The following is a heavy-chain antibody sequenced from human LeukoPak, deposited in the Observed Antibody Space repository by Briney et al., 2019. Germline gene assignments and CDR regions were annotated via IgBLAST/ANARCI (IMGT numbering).Heavy chain of an antibody. Sequence: PSETLSLTCTVSAGSISSDYWSWIRHPPGRGLEWIGYIYSNGRTNYNPSLKSRVTILIDTSRNQFSLRLSSVTAADTAVYYCARLGLYSSSPYFDYWGQGTLVTVSS. V-gene: IGHV4-59*08. CDR3: ARLGLYSSSPYFDY. D-gene: IGHD6-13*01. J-gene: IGHJ4*02. CDR1: AGSISSDY. CDR2: IYSNGRT.